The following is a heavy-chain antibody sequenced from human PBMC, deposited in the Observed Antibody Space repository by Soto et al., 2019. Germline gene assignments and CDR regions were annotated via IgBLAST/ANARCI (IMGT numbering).Heavy chain of an antibody. D-gene: IGHD6-13*01. CDR2: ISYDGSNK. Sequence: GGSLRLSCAASGFNFSSYGMHWVRQAPGKGLEWVAVISYDGSNKYYADSVKGRFTISRDNSKNTLYLQMNSLRAEDTAVYYCAKAPPGNIAAAGTFDFDYWGQGTLVTVSS. CDR3: AKAPPGNIAAAGTFDFDY. V-gene: IGHV3-30*18. CDR1: GFNFSSYG. J-gene: IGHJ4*02.